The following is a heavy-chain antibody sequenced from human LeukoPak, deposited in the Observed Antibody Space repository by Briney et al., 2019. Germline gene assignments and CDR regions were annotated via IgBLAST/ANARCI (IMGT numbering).Heavy chain of an antibody. J-gene: IGHJ4*02. V-gene: IGHV3-21*01. CDR3: ARALEPPPEDNFDS. D-gene: IGHD1-1*01. CDR2: ISRSSSYT. Sequence: GGSLRLSCAASGFTFSSYSMTWVRQAPGKGLEWVSSISRSSSYTYYADSVKGRFTISRDNAKNSLYLQMNSLRAEDTAMYYCARALEPPPEDNFDSWGQGTLVTVSS. CDR1: GFTFSSYS.